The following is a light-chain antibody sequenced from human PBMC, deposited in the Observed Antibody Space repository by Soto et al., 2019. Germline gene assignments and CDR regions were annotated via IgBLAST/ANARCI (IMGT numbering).Light chain of an antibody. J-gene: IGLJ1*01. CDR3: SSYTSSSTRV. Sequence: QSALTQRASVSGSPGQSITISCTGTSSDVGGYNYVSWYQQHPGKAPKLMIYEVSNRPSGVSNRLSGSKSGNTASLTIPGLQAEDEADYYCSSYTSSSTRVFGTGTKVTVL. V-gene: IGLV2-14*01. CDR2: EVS. CDR1: SSDVGGYNY.